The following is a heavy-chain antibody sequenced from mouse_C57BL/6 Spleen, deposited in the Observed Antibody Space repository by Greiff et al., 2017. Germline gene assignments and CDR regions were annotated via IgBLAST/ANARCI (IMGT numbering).Heavy chain of an antibody. J-gene: IGHJ4*01. CDR1: GYAFSSYW. Sequence: QVHVKQSGAELVKPGASVKISCKASGYAFSSYWMNWVKQRPGKGLEWIGQIYPGDGDTNYNGKFKGKATLTADKSSSTAYMQLSSLTSEDSAVYFCARGGDYYGSSYGYYAMDYWGQGTSVTVSS. D-gene: IGHD1-1*01. CDR3: ARGGDYYGSSYGYYAMDY. V-gene: IGHV1-80*01. CDR2: IYPGDGDT.